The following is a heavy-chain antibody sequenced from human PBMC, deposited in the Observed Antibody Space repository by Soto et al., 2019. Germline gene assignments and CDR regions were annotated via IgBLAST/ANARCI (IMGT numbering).Heavy chain of an antibody. V-gene: IGHV3-23*01. CDR1: GLTFGSRA. Sequence: VGSLRLSCVASGLTFGSRAMTWVRQAPGEGLQWVSTITDTGGDAKYADSVRGRFVISRDNSKKTLYLQMTSLTAEDSAMYYCARGSTDSYPGSRIFDFWGRGTLVTVSS. CDR3: ARGSTDSYPGSRIFDF. D-gene: IGHD3-10*01. CDR2: ITDTGGDA. J-gene: IGHJ4*02.